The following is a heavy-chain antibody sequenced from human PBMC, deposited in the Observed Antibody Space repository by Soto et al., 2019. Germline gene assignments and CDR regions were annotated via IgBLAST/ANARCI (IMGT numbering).Heavy chain of an antibody. Sequence: EVQLVESGGGLVQPGGSLRLSCAASGFTFSSYEMNWVRQAPGKGLEWVSYISSSGSTIYYADSVKGRFTISRDNAKNSLSLQMNSLRAEDTAVYYCARLGYCSSTSCYLYDYYGMDVWGQGTTVTVSS. CDR3: ARLGYCSSTSCYLYDYYGMDV. CDR2: ISSSGSTI. D-gene: IGHD2-2*01. V-gene: IGHV3-48*03. CDR1: GFTFSSYE. J-gene: IGHJ6*02.